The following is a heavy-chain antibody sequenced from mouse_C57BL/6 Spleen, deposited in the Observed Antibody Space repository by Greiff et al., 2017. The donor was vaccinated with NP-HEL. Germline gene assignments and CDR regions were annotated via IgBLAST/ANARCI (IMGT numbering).Heavy chain of an antibody. D-gene: IGHD2-1*01. CDR1: GYSFTGYY. J-gene: IGHJ1*03. Sequence: EVQLQQSGPELVKPGASVKISCKASGYSFTGYYMNWVKQSPEKSLEWIGEINPSTGGTTYNQKFKAKATLTVDKSSSTAYMQLKSLTSEDSAVYYCARPIYYGNYFDVWGTGTTVTVSS. CDR3: ARPIYYGNYFDV. CDR2: INPSTGGT. V-gene: IGHV1-42*01.